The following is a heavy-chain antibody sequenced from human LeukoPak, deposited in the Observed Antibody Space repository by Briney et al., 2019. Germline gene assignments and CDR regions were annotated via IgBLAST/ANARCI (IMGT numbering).Heavy chain of an antibody. CDR1: GDSISSSYYY. J-gene: IGHJ6*04. CDR3: AREPRVRGVLRAMDV. D-gene: IGHD3-10*01. V-gene: IGHV4-39*07. CDR2: IYFSGST. Sequence: PSETLSLTCTVSGDSISSSYYYWGWIRQPPGKGLEWIGTIYFSGSTYYNPSLKSRVTISVDTSKNQLSLRVSSVTAADTAVYYCAREPRVRGVLRAMDVWGKGTTVTVSS.